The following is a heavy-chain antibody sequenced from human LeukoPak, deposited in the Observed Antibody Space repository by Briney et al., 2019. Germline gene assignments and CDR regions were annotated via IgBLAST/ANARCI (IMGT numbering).Heavy chain of an antibody. J-gene: IGHJ4*02. CDR2: SIPILGKA. CDR3: AKTSHVDTAIVTRFLGQYDY. CDR1: GGTLISYA. V-gene: IGHV1-69*04. Sequence: SVTVSFKASGGTLISYAISWVGQAPGQGGEWMGRSIPILGKANYAKKFQGRVTITANKSTSTAYIELNSLRSEDTAVYYCAKTSHVDTAIVTRFLGQYDYYGQGPVVPVSS. D-gene: IGHD5-18*01.